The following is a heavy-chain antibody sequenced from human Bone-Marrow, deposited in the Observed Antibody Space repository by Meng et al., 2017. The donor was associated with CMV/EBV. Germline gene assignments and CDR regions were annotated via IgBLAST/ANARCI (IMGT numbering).Heavy chain of an antibody. J-gene: IGHJ4*02. CDR1: GGSISSYY. CDR3: AIEGGSGGLAIP. CDR2: IYYSGST. V-gene: IGHV4-59*01. D-gene: IGHD1-26*01. Sequence: SETLSLTCTVSGGSISSYYWSWIRQPPGKGLEWIGYIYYSGSTNYNPSLKSRVTISVDTSKNPFSLKLSSVTAADPAVYYCAIEGGSGGLAIPWGQGTLVTVSS.